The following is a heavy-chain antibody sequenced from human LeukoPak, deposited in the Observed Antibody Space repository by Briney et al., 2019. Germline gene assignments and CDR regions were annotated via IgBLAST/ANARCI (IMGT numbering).Heavy chain of an antibody. J-gene: IGHJ5*02. D-gene: IGHD1-20*01. CDR1: GFRFSDYY. CDR3: ARDHNNWNDGVIDL. Sequence: GGSLRLSCAASGFRFSDYYMSWIRQVPGRGLEWLSYISGNTPTIYYADSVKGRFTISRDNDKNSLYLHMNSLRAEDAAVYYCARDHNNWNDGVIDLWGQGTLVSVSS. V-gene: IGHV3-11*04. CDR2: ISGNTPTI.